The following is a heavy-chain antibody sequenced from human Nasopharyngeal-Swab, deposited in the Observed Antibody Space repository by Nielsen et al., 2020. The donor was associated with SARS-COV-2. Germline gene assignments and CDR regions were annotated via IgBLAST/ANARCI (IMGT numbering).Heavy chain of an antibody. D-gene: IGHD6-13*01. Sequence: GESLKISCAASGFTFSDYYMSWIRQAPGKGLEWVSHISSSSSYTNYADSGKGRFTISRDNAKNSLYLQMNSLRAEDTAVYYCARGGQQQLDYYYYGMDVWGQGTTVSVSS. CDR1: GFTFSDYY. CDR2: ISSSSSYT. V-gene: IGHV3-11*06. J-gene: IGHJ6*02. CDR3: ARGGQQQLDYYYYGMDV.